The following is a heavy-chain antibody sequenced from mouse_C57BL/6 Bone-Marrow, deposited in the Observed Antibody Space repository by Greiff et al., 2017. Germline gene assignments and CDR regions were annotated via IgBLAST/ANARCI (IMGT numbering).Heavy chain of an antibody. CDR3: ARGYGSSYWYFDV. CDR1: GFNIKDYY. J-gene: IGHJ1*03. Sequence: EVQLQQSGAELVKPGASVKLSCTASGFNIKDYYMHWVKQRTEQGLAWIGRIDPEDGETKYAPKFQSKATITADTSSNTAYLQLSSLTSEDTAVYYCARGYGSSYWYFDVWGTGTTVTVSS. CDR2: IDPEDGET. V-gene: IGHV14-2*01. D-gene: IGHD1-1*01.